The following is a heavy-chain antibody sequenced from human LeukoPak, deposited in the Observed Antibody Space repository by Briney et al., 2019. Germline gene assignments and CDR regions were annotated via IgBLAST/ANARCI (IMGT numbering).Heavy chain of an antibody. CDR1: GYSFTSYW. D-gene: IGHD5-24*01. J-gene: IGHJ4*02. V-gene: IGHV5-10-1*01. Sequence: GESLKISCKGSGYSFTSYWISWVRQMPGKGLEWMGRIDPSDSYTNYSPSFQGHVTISADKSISTAYLQWSSLKASDTAMNYCARRDGYFFDYWGQGTLVTVSS. CDR3: ARRDGYFFDY. CDR2: IDPSDSYT.